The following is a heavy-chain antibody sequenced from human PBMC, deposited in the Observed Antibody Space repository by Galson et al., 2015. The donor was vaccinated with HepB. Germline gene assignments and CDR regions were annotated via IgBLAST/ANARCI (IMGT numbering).Heavy chain of an antibody. D-gene: IGHD6-19*01. CDR2: IVVGSGNT. V-gene: IGHV1-58*02. CDR3: AADLEMGSGRSGMNWFDP. Sequence: SVKVSCKASGFTFTSSAMQWVRQARGQRLEWIGWIVVGSGNTNYAQKFQERVTITRDMSTSTAYMELSSLRSEDTAVYYCAADLEMGSGRSGMNWFDPWGQGTLVTVSS. J-gene: IGHJ5*02. CDR1: GFTFTSSA.